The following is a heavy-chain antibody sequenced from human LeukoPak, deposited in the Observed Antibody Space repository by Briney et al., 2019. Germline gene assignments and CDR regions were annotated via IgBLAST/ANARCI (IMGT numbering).Heavy chain of an antibody. V-gene: IGHV3-21*01. D-gene: IGHD2-15*01. CDR2: ISSSSSYI. CDR3: ARDQSSSGIDAFDI. J-gene: IGHJ3*02. CDR1: GFTFSSYS. Sequence: GGSLRLSCAASGFTFSSYSMNWVRQAPGKRLEWVSSISSSSSYIYYADSVKGRFTISRNNAKNSLYLQMNSLRAEDTAVYYCARDQSSSGIDAFDIWGQGTMVTVSS.